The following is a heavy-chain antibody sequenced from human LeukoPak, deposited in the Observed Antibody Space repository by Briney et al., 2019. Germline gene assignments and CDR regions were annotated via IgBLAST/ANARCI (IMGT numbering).Heavy chain of an antibody. J-gene: IGHJ4*02. CDR3: ARGTSGWQDFFDH. D-gene: IGHD6-19*01. V-gene: IGHV5-10-1*01. CDR2: IDPSDSYT. CDR1: GYSFTTYW. Sequence: GESLKISCKGSGYSFTTYWISWVRQMPGEGLEWMGRIDPSDSYTNYSPSFQGHVTISADKSISTAYLQWSSLKASDTAMYCCARGTSGWQDFFDHWGQGTLVTVSS.